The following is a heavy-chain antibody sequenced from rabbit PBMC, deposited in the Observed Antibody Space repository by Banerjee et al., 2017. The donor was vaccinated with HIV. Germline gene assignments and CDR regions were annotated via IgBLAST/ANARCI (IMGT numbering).Heavy chain of an antibody. J-gene: IGHJ4*01. CDR2: INTSSGNT. Sequence: QEQLEESGGDLVKPEGSLTLTCTASGFSFSNKYVMCWVRQAPGKGLEWIACINTSSGNTVYATWAKGRFTISRTSSTTVALQMTSLTAADTATYFCARDGGSSYHDYFNFWGPGTLVTVS. CDR1: GFSFSNKYV. D-gene: IGHD5-1*01. V-gene: IGHV1S45*01. CDR3: ARDGGSSYHDYFNF.